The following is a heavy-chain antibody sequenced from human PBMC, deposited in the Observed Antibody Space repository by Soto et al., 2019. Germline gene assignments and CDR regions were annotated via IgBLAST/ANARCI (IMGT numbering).Heavy chain of an antibody. CDR3: AKDRSSSTIDAFDI. D-gene: IGHD2-2*01. CDR2: ISGSGGRT. J-gene: IGHJ3*02. V-gene: IGHV3-23*01. CDR1: RLTFSSYA. Sequence: EVQLLESGGGLVQPGGSLRLSCAASRLTFSSYAMNWVRQAPGKGLECVSAISGSGGRTYYGDSVKGRFTISRDNSKNTLYLQMNSLRAEDTAVYYCAKDRSSSTIDAFDIWGQGTMVTVSS.